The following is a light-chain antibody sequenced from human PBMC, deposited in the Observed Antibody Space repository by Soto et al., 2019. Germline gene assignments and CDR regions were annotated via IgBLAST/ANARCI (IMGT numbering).Light chain of an antibody. J-gene: IGKJ4*01. CDR1: QSISGY. CDR3: QQSLSTLLT. Sequence: DIQMTQSPSSLSASVGDRVTITCRASQSISGYLNWYQQKPGKAPKVLISGASTLHNGVPSRFSGRGSRTDFTLTISSLQPEDVATYYCQQSLSTLLTFGGGTKVEIK. V-gene: IGKV1-39*01. CDR2: GAS.